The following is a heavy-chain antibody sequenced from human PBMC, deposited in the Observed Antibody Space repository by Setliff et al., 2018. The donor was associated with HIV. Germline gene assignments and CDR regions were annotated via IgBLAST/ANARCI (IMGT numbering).Heavy chain of an antibody. CDR2: INHSGGT. J-gene: IGHJ1*01. V-gene: IGHV4-34*01. CDR1: GGSFSDYS. Sequence: SETLSLTCAVYGGSFSDYSWSWIRQPPGKGLEWIGEINHSGGTNYNPSLKSRVTMSVDTSKNQFSLKLSSVTAADTAVFYCARGGYSYGFGRHRAYFQYWGQGTQVTVSS. CDR3: ARGGYSYGFGRHRAYFQY. D-gene: IGHD5-18*01.